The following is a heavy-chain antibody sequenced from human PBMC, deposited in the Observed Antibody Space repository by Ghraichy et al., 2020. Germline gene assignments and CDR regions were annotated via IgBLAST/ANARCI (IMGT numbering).Heavy chain of an antibody. CDR2: VAHDGTAT. CDR1: GFIFSSHG. V-gene: IGHV3-30*18. CDR3: AKEGLNSNWYYDL. J-gene: IGHJ2*01. Sequence: GGSLRLSCAASGFIFSSHGMQWVRQPPGKGLKWVAVVAHDGTATVYADSVKGRFTISRDNSKSTMFLQMNSLKTEDTAVYYCAKEGLNSNWYYDLWGRGTLVTVSS. D-gene: IGHD4-23*01.